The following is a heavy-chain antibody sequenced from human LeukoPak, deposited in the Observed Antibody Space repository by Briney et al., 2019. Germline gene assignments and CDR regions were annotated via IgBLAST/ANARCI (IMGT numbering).Heavy chain of an antibody. CDR1: GGSISSYY. V-gene: IGHV4-59*12. D-gene: IGHD4-17*01. CDR2: IYYSGST. J-gene: IGHJ4*02. Sequence: PSETLSLTCTGSGGSISSYYWSWIRQPPGKGLEWIGYIYYSGSTNYNPSLKSRVTISVDTSKNQFSLKLDSVTAADTAVYYCARFSNDHGVKFDYWGQGTLVTVSS. CDR3: ARFSNDHGVKFDY.